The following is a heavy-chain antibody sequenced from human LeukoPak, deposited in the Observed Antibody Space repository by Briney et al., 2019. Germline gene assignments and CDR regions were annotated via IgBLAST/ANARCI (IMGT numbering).Heavy chain of an antibody. D-gene: IGHD6-19*01. Sequence: SETLSLTCTVSGGSISGSSYYWGWIRQPPGKGLEWIGSIYYSGSTYYNPSLKSRVTISVDTSKNQFSLKLSSVTAADTAVYYCARRVAVAGQGNYFDYWGQGTLVTVSS. CDR3: ARRVAVAGQGNYFDY. J-gene: IGHJ4*02. CDR1: GGSISGSSYY. CDR2: IYYSGST. V-gene: IGHV4-39*01.